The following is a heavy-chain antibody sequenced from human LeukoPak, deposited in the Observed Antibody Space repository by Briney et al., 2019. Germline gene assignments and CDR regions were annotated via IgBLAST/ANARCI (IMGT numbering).Heavy chain of an antibody. CDR2: IYYSGST. CDR1: GDSISSYY. Sequence: PSETLSHTCTVSGDSISSYYWSWMRQPPGKGLEWIGYIYYSGSTNYNPSLKSRVTISVDTSKNQFSLKLSSVTAADTAVYYCARDQGRSWFDYWGQGTLVTVSS. CDR3: ARDQGRSWFDY. J-gene: IGHJ4*02. D-gene: IGHD6-13*01. V-gene: IGHV4-59*01.